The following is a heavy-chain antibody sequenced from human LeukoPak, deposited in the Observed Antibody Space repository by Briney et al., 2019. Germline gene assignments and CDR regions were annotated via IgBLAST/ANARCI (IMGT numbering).Heavy chain of an antibody. V-gene: IGHV3-7*01. CDR1: GFTFSSYW. CDR3: ARETEDHYDSSGYYYY. D-gene: IGHD3-22*01. CDR2: IKQDGSEK. J-gene: IGHJ4*02. Sequence: PGGSLRLSCAASGFTFSSYWMSWVRQAPGKGLEWVANIKQDGSEKYYVDSVKGRFTISRDNAKNSLYLQMNSLRAEDTAVYYCARETEDHYDSSGYYYYWGQGTLVTVSS.